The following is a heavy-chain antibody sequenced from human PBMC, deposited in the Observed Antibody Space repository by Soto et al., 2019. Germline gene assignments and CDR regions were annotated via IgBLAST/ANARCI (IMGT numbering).Heavy chain of an antibody. CDR1: GYTFTGYA. V-gene: IGHV1-3*01. J-gene: IGHJ4*02. CDR2: INAGNGNT. CDR3: ARAVAVAADFDD. Sequence: ASVKVSCKASGYTFTGYAMHWVRQAPGQRLEWMGWINAGNGNTKYSQKFRGRVTITRDTSASTAYMELSSLRSEDTAVYYCARAVAVAADFDDWGQGTLVTVAS. D-gene: IGHD6-19*01.